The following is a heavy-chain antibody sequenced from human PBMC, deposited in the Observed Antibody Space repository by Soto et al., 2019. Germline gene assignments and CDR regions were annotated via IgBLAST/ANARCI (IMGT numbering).Heavy chain of an antibody. J-gene: IGHJ4*02. CDR3: ARRSSSWYFDY. D-gene: IGHD6-13*01. Sequence: EVQLLESGGGLVQPGGSLRLSCAASGFTFRSYAMKRVRQAPVKGLEWVSVISGSGDSTYYADSVKGRFTISRDNSKNTLYLQMNSLRAEDTAVYYGARRSSSWYFDYWGQGTLVTVSS. CDR2: ISGSGDST. CDR1: GFTFRSYA. V-gene: IGHV3-23*01.